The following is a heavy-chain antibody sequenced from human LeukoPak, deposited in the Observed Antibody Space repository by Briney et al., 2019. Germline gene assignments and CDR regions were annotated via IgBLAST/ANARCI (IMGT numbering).Heavy chain of an antibody. V-gene: IGHV4-31*03. D-gene: IGHD3-10*01. CDR1: GDSMNSVAYS. J-gene: IGHJ4*02. CDR2: TLHRGST. Sequence: SETLSLTCTVSGDSMNSVAYSWSWIRQHPGRGLEWIGYTLHRGSTYYNPSLKSRVTISVATSKKQFSLRLNSVTAADTAVYFCARESRGPHDHLDYWGQGTLAIVSS. CDR3: ARESRGPHDHLDY.